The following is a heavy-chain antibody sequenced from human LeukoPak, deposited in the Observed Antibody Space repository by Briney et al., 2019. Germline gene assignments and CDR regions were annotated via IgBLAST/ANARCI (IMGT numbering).Heavy chain of an antibody. CDR1: GGSFSGYY. J-gene: IGHJ5*02. Sequence: SETLSLTCDVDGGSFSGYYWNWIRQPPGKGLEWIGEINHSGSTNYNPSLKSRVTISVDTSKNQFSLKLSSVTAADTAVYYCARSDCSSTSCYIGDWFDPWGQGTLVTVSS. D-gene: IGHD2-2*02. V-gene: IGHV4-34*01. CDR3: ARSDCSSTSCYIGDWFDP. CDR2: INHSGST.